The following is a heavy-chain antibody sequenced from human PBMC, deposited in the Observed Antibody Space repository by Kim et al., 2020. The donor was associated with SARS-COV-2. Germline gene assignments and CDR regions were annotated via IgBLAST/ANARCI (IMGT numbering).Heavy chain of an antibody. J-gene: IGHJ4*02. V-gene: IGHV3-73*01. CDR1: GFTFSGSA. CDR2: IRSKANSYAT. Sequence: GGSLRLSCAASGFTFSGSAMHWVRQASGKGLEWVGRIRSKANSYATAYAASVKGRFTISRDDSKNTAYLQMNSLKTEDTAVYYCTLDATYYYDSSGYSGPDDYWGQGTLVTVSS. CDR3: TLDATYYYDSSGYSGPDDY. D-gene: IGHD3-22*01.